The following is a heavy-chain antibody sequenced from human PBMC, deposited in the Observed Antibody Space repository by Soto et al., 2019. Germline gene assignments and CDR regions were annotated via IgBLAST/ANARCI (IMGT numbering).Heavy chain of an antibody. CDR3: ARDTRSGYYVSGSSDI. D-gene: IGHD5-12*01. CDR2: IWYDGSKK. Sequence: PGGSLRLSCAASGFTFSSYAVHWVRQAPGKGLEWVAVIWYDGSKKYHSDSVKGRFTISRDNSKNTLYLEMISLTAEDTVVYYCARDTRSGYYVSGSSDIWGQETMVTISS. J-gene: IGHJ3*02. CDR1: GFTFSSYA. V-gene: IGHV3-33*01.